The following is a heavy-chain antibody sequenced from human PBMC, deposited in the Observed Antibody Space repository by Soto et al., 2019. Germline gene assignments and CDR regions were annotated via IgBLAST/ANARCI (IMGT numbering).Heavy chain of an antibody. CDR2: IIPIFGTA. CDR1: GGTFSSYA. V-gene: IGHV1-69*06. CDR3: ARGRNIVVVPADYYFDY. D-gene: IGHD2-2*01. Sequence: ASVKVSCKASGGTFSSYAISWVRQAPGQGLEWMGGIIPIFGTANYAQKFQGRVTITADKSTSTAYMELSSLRSEDTAAYYCARGRNIVVVPADYYFDYWGQGTQVTVSS. J-gene: IGHJ4*02.